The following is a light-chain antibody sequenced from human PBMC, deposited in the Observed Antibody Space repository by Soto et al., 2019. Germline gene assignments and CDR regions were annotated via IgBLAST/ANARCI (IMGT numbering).Light chain of an antibody. V-gene: IGLV2-23*02. J-gene: IGLJ1*01. Sequence: QSVLTQPASVSGSPGQSITISYTGTSSDVGSYNVVSWYQQHPGKAPKLMIYEVSKRPSGVSNRFSGSKSGNTASLTISGLQAEDEADYYCCSYAGSSSYVFGTGTKLTVL. CDR1: SSDVGSYNV. CDR2: EVS. CDR3: CSYAGSSSYV.